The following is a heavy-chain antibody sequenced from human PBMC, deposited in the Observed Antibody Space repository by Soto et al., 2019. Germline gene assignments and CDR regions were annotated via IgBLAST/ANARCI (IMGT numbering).Heavy chain of an antibody. CDR3: ARGVSSSSVFXP. CDR2: INHSGST. Sequence: SETLSLTCAVYGGSFSGYYWSWIRQPPGKGLEWIGEINHSGSTNYNPSLKSRVTISVDTSKNQFSLKLSSVTAADTAVYYCARGVSSSSVFXPWGQGTLVTVSS. D-gene: IGHD6-6*01. J-gene: IGHJ5*02. V-gene: IGHV4-34*01. CDR1: GGSFSGYY.